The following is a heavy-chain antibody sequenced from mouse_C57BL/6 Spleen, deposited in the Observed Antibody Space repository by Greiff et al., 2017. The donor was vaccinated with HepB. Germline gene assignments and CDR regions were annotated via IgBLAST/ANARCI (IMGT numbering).Heavy chain of an antibody. CDR2: ISYDGSN. CDR3: ARDYYGSLGGWYFDV. CDR1: GYSITSGYY. D-gene: IGHD1-1*01. J-gene: IGHJ1*03. Sequence: EVKLQESGPGLVKPSQSLSLTCSVTGYSITSGYYWNWIRQFPGNKLEWMGYISYDGSNNYNPSLKNRISITRDTSKNQFFLKLNSVTTEDTATYYCARDYYGSLGGWYFDVWGTGTTVTVSS. V-gene: IGHV3-6*01.